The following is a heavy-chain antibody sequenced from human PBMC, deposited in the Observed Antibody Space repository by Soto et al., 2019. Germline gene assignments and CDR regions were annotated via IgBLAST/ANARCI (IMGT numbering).Heavy chain of an antibody. CDR2: ISYDGSNK. CDR1: GFTFSSYA. D-gene: IGHD2-15*01. V-gene: IGHV3-30-3*01. CDR3: ARSIVVGAFDI. Sequence: GGSLRLSCAASGFTFSSYAMHWVRQAPGKGLEWVAVISYDGSNKYYADSVKGRFNNSRDNSKNTLYLQMNSLRSEDTAVYYCARSIVVGAFDIWGQGTMVTVSS. J-gene: IGHJ3*02.